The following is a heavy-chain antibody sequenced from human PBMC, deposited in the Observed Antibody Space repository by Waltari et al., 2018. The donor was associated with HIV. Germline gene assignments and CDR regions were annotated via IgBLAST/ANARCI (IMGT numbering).Heavy chain of an antibody. Sequence: EVQLVQSGAEVKKPGESRKISCKGYGYSFPNYWIGWVRQMPGKGLEWMGISYPGDSDTRYSPSFQGQVTISAVKSISTAYLQLSSLKASDTAMYYCARRGMAAAGTGAGAFDYWGQGTLVTVSS. CDR1: GYSFPNYW. V-gene: IGHV5-51*01. CDR2: SYPGDSDT. J-gene: IGHJ4*02. D-gene: IGHD6-13*01. CDR3: ARRGMAAAGTGAGAFDY.